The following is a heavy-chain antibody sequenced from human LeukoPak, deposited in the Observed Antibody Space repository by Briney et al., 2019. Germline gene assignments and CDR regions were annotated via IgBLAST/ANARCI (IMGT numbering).Heavy chain of an antibody. Sequence: GGSLRLSCAASGFTFSSNSMNWVRQAPGKGLEWVSYISSTGGTIYYADSTKGRFTISRDNAKNSLYLQMNSLRVDDTAVYYCARAEGYSSGWYEPLDYWGQGILVTVSS. CDR1: GFTFSSNS. D-gene: IGHD6-19*01. CDR3: ARAEGYSSGWYEPLDY. V-gene: IGHV3-48*04. CDR2: ISSTGGTI. J-gene: IGHJ4*02.